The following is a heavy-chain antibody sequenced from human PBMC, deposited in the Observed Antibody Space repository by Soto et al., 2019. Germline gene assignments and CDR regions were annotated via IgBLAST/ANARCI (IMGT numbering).Heavy chain of an antibody. CDR3: ARDSGLMVYAIPDYYYYYGMDV. J-gene: IGHJ6*02. CDR2: ISSSSSYI. D-gene: IGHD2-8*01. V-gene: IGHV3-21*01. CDR1: GFTFSSYS. Sequence: PGGSLRLSCAASGFTFSSYSMNWVRQAPGKGLEWVSSISSSSSYIYYADSVKGRFTISRDNAKNSLYLQMNSLRAEDTAVYYCARDSGLMVYAIPDYYYYYGMDVWGQGTTVTVSS.